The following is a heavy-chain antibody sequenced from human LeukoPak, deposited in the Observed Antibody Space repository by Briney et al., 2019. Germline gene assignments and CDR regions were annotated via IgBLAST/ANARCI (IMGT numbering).Heavy chain of an antibody. J-gene: IGHJ4*02. V-gene: IGHV3-21*01. CDR2: IDSTSGYI. Sequence: GGSLRLSCAASGFNFNTYSMNWVRQAPGKRLEWVSSIDSTSGYIYYADSVKGRFTISRDNAKNSLYLQMNSLRAEDTAVYYCVSGYSGYGYDYWGQGTLVTVSS. CDR3: VSGYSGYGYDY. CDR1: GFNFNTYS. D-gene: IGHD5-12*01.